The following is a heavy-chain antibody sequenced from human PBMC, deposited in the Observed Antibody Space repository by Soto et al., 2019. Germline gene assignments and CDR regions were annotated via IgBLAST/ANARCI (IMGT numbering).Heavy chain of an antibody. J-gene: IGHJ4*02. CDR2: ISSNGGST. CDR3: VKTWAYDSSGYWGGLWY. V-gene: IGHV3-64D*06. D-gene: IGHD3-22*01. Sequence: QPGGSLRLSCSASGFTFSSYAMHWVRQAPGKGLEYVSAISSNGGSTYYADSVKGRLTISRDNSKNTLYLQMSSLRAEDTAVYYCVKTWAYDSSGYWGGLWYWGQGTLVTVSS. CDR1: GFTFSSYA.